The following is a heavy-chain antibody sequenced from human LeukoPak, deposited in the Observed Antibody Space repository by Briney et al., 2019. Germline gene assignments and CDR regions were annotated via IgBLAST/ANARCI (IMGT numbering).Heavy chain of an antibody. CDR3: AKVAYRGRYYGGEDY. J-gene: IGHJ4*02. Sequence: GGSLRPSVVPPGFTFSSYPLSWVGQAPGKGREWVSAFSGSGGSTYYADSVKGQFTISRDNSKNTLYLQMNSLRAEDTAVYYCAKVAYRGRYYGGEDYWGQGTLVTVSS. CDR1: GFTFSSYP. V-gene: IGHV3-23*01. D-gene: IGHD1-26*01. CDR2: FSGSGGST.